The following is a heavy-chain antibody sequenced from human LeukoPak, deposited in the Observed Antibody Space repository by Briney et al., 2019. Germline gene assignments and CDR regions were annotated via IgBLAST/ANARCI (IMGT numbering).Heavy chain of an antibody. CDR3: ARIPAFGFGESPY. D-gene: IGHD3-10*01. J-gene: IGHJ4*02. V-gene: IGHV1-2*02. CDR1: GYSVTGHY. Sequence: AAVKVSCKASGYSVTGHYLHWVRQAPGQGLEWMGWINPSSGVTNYAQNFQGRVTMTRDASISTAYMELSRLRSDDTAVYYCARIPAFGFGESPYWGQGTLVTVSS. CDR2: INPSSGVT.